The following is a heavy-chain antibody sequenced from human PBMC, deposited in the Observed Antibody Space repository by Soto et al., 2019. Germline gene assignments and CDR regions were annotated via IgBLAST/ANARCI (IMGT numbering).Heavy chain of an antibody. CDR3: ARPGGSGWLYGMDV. D-gene: IGHD6-19*01. V-gene: IGHV3-74*01. CDR1: GFTFSRYW. J-gene: IGHJ6*02. CDR2: INSDGSST. Sequence: LRLSCAVSGFTFSRYWMHWVRQAPGKGLVWVSRINSDGSSTSYADSVKGRFTISRDNAKNTLFLQMNSLRAEDTAVYYCARPGGSGWLYGMDVWGQGTTVTVSS.